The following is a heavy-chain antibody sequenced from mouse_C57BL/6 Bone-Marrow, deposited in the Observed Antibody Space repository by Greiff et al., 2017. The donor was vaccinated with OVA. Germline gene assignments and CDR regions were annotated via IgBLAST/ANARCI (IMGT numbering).Heavy chain of an antibody. D-gene: IGHD1-1*01. Sequence: DVMLVESGGGLVKPGGSLKLSCAASGFTFSSYTMSWVRQTPEKRLEWVATISGGGGNTYYPESVKGRFTISRDNAKNTLYLQMSSLRSEDTALYYCASIYYYGTRGQGTLVTVSA. CDR3: ASIYYYGT. CDR1: GFTFSSYT. CDR2: ISGGGGNT. V-gene: IGHV5-9*01. J-gene: IGHJ3*01.